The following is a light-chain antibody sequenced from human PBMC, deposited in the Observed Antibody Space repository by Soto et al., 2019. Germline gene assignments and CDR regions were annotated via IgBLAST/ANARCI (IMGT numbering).Light chain of an antibody. Sequence: DIQMTQSPSSLSASVGDRVTITCRASQSISSYLNWYQQKPGKAPKLLIYAASSLQSGVPSRFSGSGSGTDFTLTISSLQPEDFATYYCQQSYSPGLTFGGGTKVDIK. CDR3: QQSYSPGLT. J-gene: IGKJ4*01. V-gene: IGKV1-39*01. CDR1: QSISSY. CDR2: AAS.